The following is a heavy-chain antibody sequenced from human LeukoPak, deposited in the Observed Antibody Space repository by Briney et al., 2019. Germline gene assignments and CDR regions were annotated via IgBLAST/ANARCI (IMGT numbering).Heavy chain of an antibody. CDR1: GFTSSNYA. Sequence: GGSLRLSCAASGFTSSNYAMHWVRQAPGKGLEWVAVISYDGSNKYYADSVKGRFTISRDNSKNTLYLQMNSLRAEDTAEYYCARGRDYRNPDYWGEGTLVTVSS. CDR3: ARGRDYRNPDY. J-gene: IGHJ4*02. V-gene: IGHV3-30-3*01. D-gene: IGHD4-11*01. CDR2: ISYDGSNK.